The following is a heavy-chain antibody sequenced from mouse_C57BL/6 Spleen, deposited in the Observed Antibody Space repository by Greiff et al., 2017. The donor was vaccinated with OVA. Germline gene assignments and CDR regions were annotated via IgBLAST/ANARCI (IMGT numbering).Heavy chain of an antibody. Sequence: VKLMESGAELVKPGASVKLSCKASGYTFTEYTIHWVKQRSGQGLEWIGWFYPGSGSIKYNEKFKDKATLTADKSSSTVYMELSRLTSEDSAVYFCARHGHYYGRAYYYAMDYWGQGTSVTVSS. CDR3: ARHGHYYGRAYYYAMDY. CDR1: GYTFTEYT. J-gene: IGHJ4*01. D-gene: IGHD1-1*01. CDR2: FYPGSGSI. V-gene: IGHV1-62-2*01.